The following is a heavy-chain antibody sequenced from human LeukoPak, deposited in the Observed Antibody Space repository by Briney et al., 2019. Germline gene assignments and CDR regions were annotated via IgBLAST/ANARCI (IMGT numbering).Heavy chain of an antibody. CDR1: GFTFRSYW. CDR2: IKEDGSEE. Sequence: GGSLRLSCAASGFTFRSYWMSWVRQAPGKRLEWVANIKEDGSEEYYVDSVKGRFTISRDSAKNSLYLQMNSLRVEDTAVYYCARDHNYGSDYWGQGTLVTVSS. CDR3: ARDHNYGSDY. D-gene: IGHD5-18*01. J-gene: IGHJ4*02. V-gene: IGHV3-7*03.